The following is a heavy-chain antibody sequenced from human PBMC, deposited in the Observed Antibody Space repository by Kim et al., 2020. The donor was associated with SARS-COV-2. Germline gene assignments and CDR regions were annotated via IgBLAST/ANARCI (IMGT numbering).Heavy chain of an antibody. CDR3: AREPSVTNQNWFDP. Sequence: NPSLKSRVTISVDTSKNQFSLRLSSVTAADTAVYYCAREPSVTNQNWFDPWGQGTLVTVSS. V-gene: IGHV4-34*01. D-gene: IGHD4-4*01. J-gene: IGHJ5*02.